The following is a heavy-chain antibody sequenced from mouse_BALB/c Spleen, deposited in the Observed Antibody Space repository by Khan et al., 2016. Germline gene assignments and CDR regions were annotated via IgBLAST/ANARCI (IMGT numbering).Heavy chain of an antibody. CDR3: AREYLHH. CDR2: INTNTGEP. CDR1: GYTFTNYG. J-gene: IGHJ2*01. Sequence: QIQLVQSGPELKKPGETVKISCKASGYTFTNYGMNWVKQAPGKGLKWMGWINTNTGEPTYAEAFKGRFAFSLETSDSTAYLPINNLKNEDTATYFGAREYLHHWGQGTTLTVSS. V-gene: IGHV9-3*02.